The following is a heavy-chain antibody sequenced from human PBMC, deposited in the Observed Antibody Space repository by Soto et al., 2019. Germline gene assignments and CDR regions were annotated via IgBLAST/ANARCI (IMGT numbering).Heavy chain of an antibody. D-gene: IGHD3-16*01. CDR3: AKDGGESGDY. J-gene: IGHJ4*02. V-gene: IGHV3-30*18. CDR2: ISYDGSNK. CDR1: GFTFSSYG. Sequence: QVQLVESGGGVVQPGRSLRLSCAASGFTFSSYGMHWVRQAPGKGLEWVAVISYDGSNKYYADSVKGRFTISRDNSKNTLYLQMNSLRAEDTAGYYCAKDGGESGDYWGQGTLVTVSS.